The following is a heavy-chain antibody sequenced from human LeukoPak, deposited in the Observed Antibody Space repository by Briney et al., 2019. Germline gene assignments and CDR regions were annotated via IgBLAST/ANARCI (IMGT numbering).Heavy chain of an antibody. Sequence: GASVKVSCKASGYTFTTYGIGWVRQAPGQGLEWMGWINAYNGNTNYAQKLQGKVTMTTDTSTSTAYMELRSLRSDDTAVYYCARDLGSGPNWFDPWGQGTLVTVSS. J-gene: IGHJ5*02. CDR1: GYTFTTYG. CDR2: INAYNGNT. V-gene: IGHV1-18*01. CDR3: ARDLGSGPNWFDP. D-gene: IGHD6-19*01.